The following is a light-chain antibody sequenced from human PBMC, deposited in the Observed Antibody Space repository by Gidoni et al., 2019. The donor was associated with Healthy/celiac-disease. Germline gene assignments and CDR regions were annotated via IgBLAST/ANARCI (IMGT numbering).Light chain of an antibody. CDR3: QQYYSTPYT. Sequence: IVMTPSPDSLPVSLGERATINCKSSQSVLYSSNNKNYLAWYQQKPGQPPKLLIYWASTRESGVPDRFSGSGSGTDYTLTISSLQAEDVAVYYCQQYYSTPYTFGQGTKLEIK. V-gene: IGKV4-1*01. J-gene: IGKJ2*01. CDR2: WAS. CDR1: QSVLYSSNNKNY.